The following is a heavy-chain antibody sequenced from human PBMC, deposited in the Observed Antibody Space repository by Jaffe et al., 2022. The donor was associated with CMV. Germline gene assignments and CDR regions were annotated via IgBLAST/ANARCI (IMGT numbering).Heavy chain of an antibody. CDR2: VGSASVAT. V-gene: IGHV3-48*02. CDR1: GFTFSNYA. CDR3: ARETMGTNGYDV. D-gene: IGHD1-1*01. Sequence: EVQLVESGGGLVQPGGSLRLSCTASGFTFSNYAMNWLRQAPGRGPEWVSYVGSASVATHYAGSLEGRFSASRDNTQNLLYLEMSDLRDEDTAVYYCARETMGTNGYDVWGHGTMVTVS. J-gene: IGHJ3*01.